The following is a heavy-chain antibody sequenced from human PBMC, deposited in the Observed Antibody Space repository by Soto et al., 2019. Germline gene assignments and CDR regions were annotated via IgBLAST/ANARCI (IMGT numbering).Heavy chain of an antibody. D-gene: IGHD3-22*01. CDR2: IYYSWST. J-gene: IGHJ4*02. V-gene: IGHV4-39*01. Sequence: SETLSLTCTVSGGSISSSSYYWGWIRQPPGKGLEWIGSIYYSWSTYYNPSLKSRVTISVDTSKNQFSLKLSSVTAADTAVYYCASEGVVVINYFDYWGQGTLVTVSS. CDR3: ASEGVVVINYFDY. CDR1: GGSISSSSYY.